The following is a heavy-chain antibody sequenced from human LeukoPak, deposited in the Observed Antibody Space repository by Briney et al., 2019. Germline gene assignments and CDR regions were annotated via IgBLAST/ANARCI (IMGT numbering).Heavy chain of an antibody. CDR3: ARVTAAAGYYFDY. Sequence: SETLSLTCAVYGGSFSGYYWSWIRQPPGKGLEWIGEINHSGSTNYNPSLKSRVTISVDKSKNQFSLKLSSVTAADTAVYYCARVTAAAGYYFDYWGQGTLVTVSS. CDR1: GGSFSGYY. V-gene: IGHV4-34*01. D-gene: IGHD6-13*01. J-gene: IGHJ4*02. CDR2: INHSGST.